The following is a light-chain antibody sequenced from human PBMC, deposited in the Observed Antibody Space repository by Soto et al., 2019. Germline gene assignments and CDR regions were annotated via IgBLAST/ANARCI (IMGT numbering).Light chain of an antibody. J-gene: IGKJ1*01. Sequence: IVFIQSSTTPSFSPGGRATLSCRASQNISSYLIWYQQKPGQAPRLLIYDVSNRATGIPARFSGSGSGTDFTLTISSLEPEDFAVYCCQQRSNWPRTFGQGTKVDIK. CDR2: DVS. V-gene: IGKV3-11*01. CDR1: QNISSY. CDR3: QQRSNWPRT.